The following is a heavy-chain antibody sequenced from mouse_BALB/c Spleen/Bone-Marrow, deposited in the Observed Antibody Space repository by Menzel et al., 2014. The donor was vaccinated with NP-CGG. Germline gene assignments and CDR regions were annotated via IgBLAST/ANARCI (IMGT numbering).Heavy chain of an antibody. D-gene: IGHD2-2*01. CDR3: ARDGYDRVYAMDH. J-gene: IGHJ4*01. CDR1: GYSFTGYT. CDR2: INPYNGGT. Sequence: EVQGVESGPELVKPGASMKISCKASGYSFTGYTMNWVKQSHGKNLEWIGLINPYNGGTSYNQKFKGKATLTVDKSSSTVYMELLSLTSEDSAVYYCARDGYDRVYAMDHWGQGTSVTVSS. V-gene: IGHV1-18*01.